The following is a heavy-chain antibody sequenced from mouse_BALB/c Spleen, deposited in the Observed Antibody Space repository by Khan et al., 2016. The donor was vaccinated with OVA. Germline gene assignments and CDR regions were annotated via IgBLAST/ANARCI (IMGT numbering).Heavy chain of an antibody. J-gene: IGHJ4*01. D-gene: IGHD1-2*01. V-gene: IGHV2-9*02. Sequence: QVQLKESGPGLVAPSQSLSITCTVSGFSLTNYGLHWVRQPPGKRLEWLGVIWAGASTNYNSALMSRLSISKDNSKSQVFLKMNSLQTADTAMYYCARDPQFITTVVYAMDYWGQGTSVTVSS. CDR3: ARDPQFITTVVYAMDY. CDR1: GFSLTNYG. CDR2: IWAGAST.